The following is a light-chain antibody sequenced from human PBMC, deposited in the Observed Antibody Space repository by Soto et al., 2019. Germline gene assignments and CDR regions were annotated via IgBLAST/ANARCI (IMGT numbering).Light chain of an antibody. CDR2: GAS. J-gene: IGKJ3*01. CDR1: QSVSSSY. Sequence: EIVLTQSPGTLSLSPGERATLSCRASQSVSSSYLAWYQQKPGQAPRLLIYGASSRATGIPDRFSGSGSGTDVTLTISRLEHEDVAVYYCHQYGSSPLFTFGPGTKVDIK. V-gene: IGKV3-20*01. CDR3: HQYGSSPLFT.